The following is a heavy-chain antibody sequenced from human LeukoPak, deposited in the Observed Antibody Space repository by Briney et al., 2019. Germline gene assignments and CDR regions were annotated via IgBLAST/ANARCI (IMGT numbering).Heavy chain of an antibody. CDR3: ARGSTSPLDY. CDR1: GFTVSSNY. Sequence: GGSLRLSCAASGFTVSSNYMSWVRQAPGKGLEWVSVIYIVGSTYYADSVKGRFTISRDNSKNTVYLQMNSLRAEDTALYYCARGSTSPLDYWGQGTLVTVSS. V-gene: IGHV3-53*01. J-gene: IGHJ4*02. CDR2: IYIVGST.